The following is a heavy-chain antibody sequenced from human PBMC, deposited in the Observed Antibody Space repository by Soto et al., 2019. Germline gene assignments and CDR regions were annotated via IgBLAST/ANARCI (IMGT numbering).Heavy chain of an antibody. J-gene: IGHJ5*02. D-gene: IGHD1-7*01. Sequence: ASVKVSCKASGYSFTTYAMHWVRQAPGQRVEWMGWINSVTGNTKYSQNFQGRVTITRDTSASAAYMELSSLTSEDTAVYYCARESRNFVPWFDPWGQGTLVTVSS. CDR2: INSVTGNT. V-gene: IGHV1-3*04. CDR1: GYSFTTYA. CDR3: ARESRNFVPWFDP.